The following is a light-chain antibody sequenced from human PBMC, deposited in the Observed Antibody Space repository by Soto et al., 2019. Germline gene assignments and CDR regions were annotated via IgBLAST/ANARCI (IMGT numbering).Light chain of an antibody. Sequence: EIVLTQSPGTLSLSPGERATLSCRASQGISDTLAWYQQQPGQAPRLLIYGASTRATGIPARFSGSGSGTEFTLTISSLQSEDFAVYYCQQYNNWPWTFGQGTKGDIK. CDR2: GAS. CDR3: QQYNNWPWT. CDR1: QGISDT. V-gene: IGKV3D-15*01. J-gene: IGKJ1*01.